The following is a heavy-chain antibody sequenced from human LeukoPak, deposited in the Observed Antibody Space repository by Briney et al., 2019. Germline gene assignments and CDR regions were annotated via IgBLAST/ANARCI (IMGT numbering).Heavy chain of an antibody. D-gene: IGHD5-24*01. CDR2: ISGSGETI. CDR3: AKVVVSGDGHYFDF. V-gene: IGHV3-23*01. Sequence: PGGSLRLSCSAPGFTFSYSARAWVPLAPGKGREGDSSISGSGETIHYADSVKGRFPISRDNYQNTLSLHMNRLRGEDPAIHYRAKVVVSGDGHYFDFWGQGTLVTVAS. J-gene: IGHJ4*02. CDR1: GFTFSYSA.